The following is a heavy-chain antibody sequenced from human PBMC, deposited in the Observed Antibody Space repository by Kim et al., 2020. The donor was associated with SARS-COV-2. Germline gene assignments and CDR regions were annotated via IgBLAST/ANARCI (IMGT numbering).Heavy chain of an antibody. Sequence: AQKFQGRVTMTRDTSISTAYMELSRLRSDDTAVYYCAREKMYSSGWYDYWGQGTLVTVSS. V-gene: IGHV1-2*02. J-gene: IGHJ4*02. D-gene: IGHD6-19*01. CDR3: AREKMYSSGWYDY.